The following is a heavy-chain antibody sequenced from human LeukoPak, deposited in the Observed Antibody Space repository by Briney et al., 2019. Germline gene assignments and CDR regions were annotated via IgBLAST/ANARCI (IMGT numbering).Heavy chain of an antibody. D-gene: IGHD6-13*01. CDR2: IRSKAYGGTT. Sequence: GGSLRLSCTASGFTFGDYAMSWVRQAPGKGLEWVGFIRSKAYGGTTEYAASVKGRFTISRDDSKSIAYLQITSLKTEHTAMYYCTREGSSSWYNWFDPWGQGTLVTVSS. V-gene: IGHV3-49*04. CDR3: TREGSSSWYNWFDP. CDR1: GFTFGDYA. J-gene: IGHJ5*02.